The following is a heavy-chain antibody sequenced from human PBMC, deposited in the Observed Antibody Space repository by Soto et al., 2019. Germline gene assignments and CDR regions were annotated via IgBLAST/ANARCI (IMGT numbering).Heavy chain of an antibody. V-gene: IGHV4-31*03. CDR3: ARGLLEWRSYYTGFYHGLDV. J-gene: IGHJ6*02. D-gene: IGHD3-3*01. Sequence: QVQLQESGPGLVKPSQTLSLTCSVSGAAISNGGYYWSWIRQRPGKGLEWIGFIYFSGTTYYNPSLKSRLTMSVDTSNNEFSLNLWSVTAADTAVYFCARGLLEWRSYYTGFYHGLDVWGQGTTVSVSS. CDR2: IYFSGTT. CDR1: GAAISNGGYY.